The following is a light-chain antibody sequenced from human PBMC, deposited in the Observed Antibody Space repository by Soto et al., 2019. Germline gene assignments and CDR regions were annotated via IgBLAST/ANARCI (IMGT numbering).Light chain of an antibody. J-gene: IGKJ4*01. CDR2: RTS. V-gene: IGKV1-5*01. CDR3: PQEYRYPLT. Sequence: DIQMTQSPSTLSASVGDRVTITCRASQSISSWLAWYQQKPGKAPKLLIYRTSSLQSGVPSRFSGTGSGTYFTLTISSLHVEDSATYYCPQEYRYPLTFGRGTKVDIK. CDR1: QSISSW.